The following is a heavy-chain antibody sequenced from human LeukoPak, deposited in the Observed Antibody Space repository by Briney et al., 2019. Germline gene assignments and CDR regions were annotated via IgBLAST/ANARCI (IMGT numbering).Heavy chain of an antibody. CDR2: ISSSGSTI. CDR1: GFTFSSYA. CDR3: ARDNYDSSGYYFD. D-gene: IGHD3-22*01. V-gene: IGHV3-48*03. J-gene: IGHJ4*02. Sequence: GGSLRLSCAASGFTFSSYAMSWLRQAPGKGLEWVSYISSSGSTIYYADSVKGRFTISRDNAKNSLYLQMNSLRAEDTAVYYCARDNYDSSGYYFDWGQGTLVTVSS.